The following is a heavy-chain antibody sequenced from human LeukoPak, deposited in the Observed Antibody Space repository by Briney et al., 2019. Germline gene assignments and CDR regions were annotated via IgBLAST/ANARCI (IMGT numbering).Heavy chain of an antibody. Sequence: SETLYLTCTVSGGSISSYYWSWIRQPPGKGLEWIGYIYYSGSTNYNPSLKSRVTISVDTSKNQFSLKLSSVTAADTAVYYCARGEFGVYSYGIYYYYYYMDVWGKGTTVTVSS. CDR2: IYYSGST. V-gene: IGHV4-59*01. J-gene: IGHJ6*03. CDR1: GGSISSYY. D-gene: IGHD5-18*01. CDR3: ARGEFGVYSYGIYYYYYYMDV.